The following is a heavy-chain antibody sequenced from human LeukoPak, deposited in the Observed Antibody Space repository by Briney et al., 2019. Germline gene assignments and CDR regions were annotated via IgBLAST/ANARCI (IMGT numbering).Heavy chain of an antibody. Sequence: GRSLRFSCAASGFTFSSHALYWVRQAPGKGLEWVAVISNDGSSKYYADSVKGRLTISRDNSKNTLYLQLNSLRAEDTAVYYCARDRWEEWVLSYYLDYWGQGTLVTVSS. CDR1: GFTFSSHA. CDR2: ISNDGSSK. CDR3: ARDRWEEWVLSYYLDY. D-gene: IGHD3-3*01. J-gene: IGHJ4*02. V-gene: IGHV3-30*01.